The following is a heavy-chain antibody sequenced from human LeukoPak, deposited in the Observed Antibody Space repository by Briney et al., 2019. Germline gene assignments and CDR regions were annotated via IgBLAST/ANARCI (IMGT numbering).Heavy chain of an antibody. V-gene: IGHV3-9*01. Sequence: GGSLRLSCAASGFTFDDYAMHWVRQAPGKGLEWVSGISWNSGSIGYADSVKGRFTISRDNAKNSLYLQMNSLRAEDTALYYCAKEGYGDYGGFDYWGQGTLVTVSS. CDR3: AKEGYGDYGGFDY. J-gene: IGHJ4*02. CDR1: GFTFDDYA. D-gene: IGHD4-17*01. CDR2: ISWNSGSI.